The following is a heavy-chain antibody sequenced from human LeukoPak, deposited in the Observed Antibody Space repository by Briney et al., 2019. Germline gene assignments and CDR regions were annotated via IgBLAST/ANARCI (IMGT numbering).Heavy chain of an antibody. CDR3: ARAHSSGWSYNWFDP. V-gene: IGHV4-59*01. J-gene: IGHJ5*02. Sequence: PSETLSLTCTVSGGSISSYYWSWIRQPPGKGLEWIGYIYYSGSTNYNPSLKSRVTISVDTSKNQFSLKLSSVTAADTAVYYCARAHSSGWSYNWFDPWGQGTLVTVSS. D-gene: IGHD6-19*01. CDR1: GGSISSYY. CDR2: IYYSGST.